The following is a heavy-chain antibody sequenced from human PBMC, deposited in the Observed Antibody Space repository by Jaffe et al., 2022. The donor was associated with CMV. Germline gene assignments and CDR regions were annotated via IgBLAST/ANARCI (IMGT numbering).Heavy chain of an antibody. CDR2: IYYSGST. Sequence: QVQLQESGPGLVKPSETLSLTCTVSGGSISSYYWSWIRQPPGKGLEWIGYIYYSGSTNYNPSLKSRVTISVDTSKNQFSLKLSSVTAADTAVYYCARQREEQLGRYYYYMDVWGKGTTVTVSS. J-gene: IGHJ6*03. D-gene: IGHD6-6*01. CDR3: ARQREEQLGRYYYYMDV. V-gene: IGHV4-59*08. CDR1: GGSISSYY.